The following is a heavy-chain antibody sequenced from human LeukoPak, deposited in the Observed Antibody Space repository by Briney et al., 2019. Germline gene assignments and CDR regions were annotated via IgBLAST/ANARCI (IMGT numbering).Heavy chain of an antibody. V-gene: IGHV1-69*13. J-gene: IGHJ5*02. Sequence: SVKVSCKASGGTFSSYAISWVRQAPGQGLEWKGGIIPIFGTANYAQKFQGRVTITADESTSTAYMELSSLRSEDTAVYYCARDPGSGPKSDSSGSKGYNWFDPWGQGTLVTVSS. D-gene: IGHD3-22*01. CDR1: GGTFSSYA. CDR3: ARDPGSGPKSDSSGSKGYNWFDP. CDR2: IIPIFGTA.